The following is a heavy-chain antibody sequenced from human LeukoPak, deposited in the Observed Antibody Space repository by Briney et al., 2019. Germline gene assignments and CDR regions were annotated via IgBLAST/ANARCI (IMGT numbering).Heavy chain of an antibody. CDR3: ARDGVVTMELDY. V-gene: IGHV4-4*08. CDR1: GGSISSYY. D-gene: IGHD3-3*01. J-gene: IGHJ4*02. CDR2: IYYSGST. Sequence: SETLSLTCTVSGGSISSYYWSWIRQPPGKGLEWIGYIYYSGSTNYNPSLKSQVSISIDTSKNQFSLRLTSVTAADTAVYYCARDGVVTMELDYWGQGTLVTVSS.